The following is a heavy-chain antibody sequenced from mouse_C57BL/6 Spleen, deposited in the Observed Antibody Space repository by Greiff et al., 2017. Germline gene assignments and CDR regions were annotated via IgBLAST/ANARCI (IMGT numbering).Heavy chain of an antibody. CDR3: ATYYSNYPFAD. CDR1: GYAFSSSW. D-gene: IGHD2-5*01. Sequence: QVQLKESGPVLVTPGASVSISCKASGYAFSSSWVNWVKQRPGTGLEWIGRIYPGDGDTNYNGKFKGKATLTADKSSRTAYMQLSSLTSEGSAVYFCATYYSNYPFADWGQGALVTV. CDR2: IYPGDGDT. J-gene: IGHJ3*01. V-gene: IGHV1-82*01.